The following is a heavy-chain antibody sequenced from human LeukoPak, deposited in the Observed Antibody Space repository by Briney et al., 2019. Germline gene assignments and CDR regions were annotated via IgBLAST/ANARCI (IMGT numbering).Heavy chain of an antibody. CDR1: GFTFSGSA. Sequence: PGGSLRLSCAASGFTFSGSAMHWVRQASGKGLEWVGRIRSKANSYATAYAASVKGRFTISRDDSKNTAYLQMNSLKTEDTAVYYCTMYSSSSNALNWGQGTLSPSPQ. V-gene: IGHV3-73*01. D-gene: IGHD6-6*01. CDR2: IRSKANSYAT. CDR3: TMYSSSSNALN. J-gene: IGHJ4*02.